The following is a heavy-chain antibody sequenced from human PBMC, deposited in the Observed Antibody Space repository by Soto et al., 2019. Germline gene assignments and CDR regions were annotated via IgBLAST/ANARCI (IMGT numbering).Heavy chain of an antibody. V-gene: IGHV4-34*01. CDR2: INHSGST. Sequence: TSETLSLTCAVYGGSFSGYYWSWIRQPPGKGLEWIGEINHSGSTNYNASLKSRVTISVDTSKNQFSLKLSSVTAADTAVYYCARGSVVVIPAAMRGNYYYYMDVWGKGTTVTVSS. CDR1: GGSFSGYY. D-gene: IGHD2-2*01. J-gene: IGHJ6*03. CDR3: ARGSVVVIPAAMRGNYYYYMDV.